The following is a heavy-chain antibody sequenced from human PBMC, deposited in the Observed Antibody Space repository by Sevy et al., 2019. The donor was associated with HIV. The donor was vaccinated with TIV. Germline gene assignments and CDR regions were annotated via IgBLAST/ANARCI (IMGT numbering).Heavy chain of an antibody. Sequence: GGSLRLSCAASGVTFNNYAMSWVRQAPGKGLEWVAVISGSGGSTNYADAAKGRFTISRDNSKNTLYLQMNSLRAEDTAVYYCVKRVGATGGVFDYWGQGTLVTVSS. CDR2: ISGSGGST. D-gene: IGHD1-26*01. CDR1: GVTFNNYA. CDR3: VKRVGATGGVFDY. J-gene: IGHJ4*02. V-gene: IGHV3-23*01.